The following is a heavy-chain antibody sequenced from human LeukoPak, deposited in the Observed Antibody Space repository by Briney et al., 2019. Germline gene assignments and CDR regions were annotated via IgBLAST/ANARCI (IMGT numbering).Heavy chain of an antibody. V-gene: IGHV4-61*01. J-gene: IGHJ4*02. CDR1: GGSVSSRSYY. CDR3: ARDQDGATFLDY. D-gene: IGHD1-26*01. CDR2: CYCSGIT. Sequence: SETLSLTCTVSGGSVSSRSYYWSWIRQPPGKRLEWIGYCYCSGITNYNPSLKSRVTMSVDTSKNQFSLKLTSVTAADTAVYYCARDQDGATFLDYWGQGALVTVSS.